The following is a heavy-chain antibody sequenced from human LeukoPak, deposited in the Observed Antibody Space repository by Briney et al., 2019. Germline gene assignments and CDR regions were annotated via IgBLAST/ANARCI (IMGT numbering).Heavy chain of an antibody. Sequence: SETLSLTCTVSGGSIRSSSYYWGWIRQPPGKGLEWIGSVYSSGRTYYNPSLTSRVTVSADTSKNQFSLKLSSVTAADTAVYYCARDESSGWFSYWGQGTLVTVSS. CDR3: ARDESSGWFSY. J-gene: IGHJ4*02. V-gene: IGHV4-39*07. CDR2: VYSSGRT. CDR1: GGSIRSSSYY. D-gene: IGHD6-19*01.